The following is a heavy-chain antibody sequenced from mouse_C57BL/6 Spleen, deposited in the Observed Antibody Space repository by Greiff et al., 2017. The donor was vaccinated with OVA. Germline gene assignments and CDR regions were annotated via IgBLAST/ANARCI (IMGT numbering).Heavy chain of an antibody. J-gene: IGHJ2*01. D-gene: IGHD1-1*01. V-gene: IGHV6-6*01. CDR3: TRPSIYYYEGYYFDY. CDR2: IRNKANNHAT. Sequence: EVKVVESGGGLVQPGGSMKLSCAASGFTFSDAWMDWVRQSPEKGLEWVAEIRNKANNHATYYAESVKGRFTISRDDSKSSVYLQMNSLRAEDTGIYYCTRPSIYYYEGYYFDYWGQGTTLTVSS. CDR1: GFTFSDAW.